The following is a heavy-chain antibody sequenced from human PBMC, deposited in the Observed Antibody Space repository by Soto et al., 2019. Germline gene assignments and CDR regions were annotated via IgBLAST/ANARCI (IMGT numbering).Heavy chain of an antibody. CDR1: GFTFGSYA. J-gene: IGHJ6*03. D-gene: IGHD3-16*01. V-gene: IGHV3-23*01. Sequence: EVQLLESGGGLVQPGGSLRLSCAASGFTFGSYAMNWLRQARGRGLECVSFISGSGRTTYYADSVKGRFTVSRDNSTNTVDLQMNRVRAEDTALYDCAKFRGPFYSYYPMDVWGKGTTVTVSS. CDR2: ISGSGRTT. CDR3: AKFRGPFYSYYPMDV.